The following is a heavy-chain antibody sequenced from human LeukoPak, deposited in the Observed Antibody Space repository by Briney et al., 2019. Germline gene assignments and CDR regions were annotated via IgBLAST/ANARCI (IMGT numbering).Heavy chain of an antibody. V-gene: IGHV1-46*01. CDR2: INPSGGTT. J-gene: IGHJ4*02. D-gene: IGHD3-10*01. CDR3: ANSGSYSQFDY. CDR1: GYTFTSYF. Sequence: ASVKVSCKASGYTFTSYFMHWVRQAPGHGLEWMGIINPSGGTTTYAQKFQGRVTVTRDTSTSTVYMELSGLTFEDTAVYYCANSGSYSQFDYWGQGTLVTVSS.